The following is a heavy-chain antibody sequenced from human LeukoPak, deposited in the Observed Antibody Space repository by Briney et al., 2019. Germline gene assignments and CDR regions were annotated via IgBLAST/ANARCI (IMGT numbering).Heavy chain of an antibody. V-gene: IGHV3-23*01. D-gene: IGHD3-10*01. Sequence: GGSLRLSCAASGFTFNSYAMSWVRQAPSRGLEWVSSIAGSGGSTYYADSVKGRSTISKDTSKNTLYLQMNSLRAEDTAVYYCAKYRGFGDSYDSWGQGTLVTVSS. CDR3: AKYRGFGDSYDS. J-gene: IGHJ4*02. CDR2: IAGSGGST. CDR1: GFTFNSYA.